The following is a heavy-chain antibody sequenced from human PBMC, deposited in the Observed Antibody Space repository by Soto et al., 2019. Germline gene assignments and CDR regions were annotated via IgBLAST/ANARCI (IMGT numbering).Heavy chain of an antibody. D-gene: IGHD4-17*01. CDR1: GGSISSSSYY. CDR2: IYYSGST. V-gene: IGHV4-39*01. Sequence: QLQLQESGPGLVKPSETLSLTCTVSGGSISSSSYYWGWIRQPPGKGLEWIGSIYYSGSTYYNPSLKSRVTISVDTSKNQFSLKLSSVTAADTAVYYCARHGDYGAYSTLVWFDPWGQGTLVTVSS. J-gene: IGHJ5*02. CDR3: ARHGDYGAYSTLVWFDP.